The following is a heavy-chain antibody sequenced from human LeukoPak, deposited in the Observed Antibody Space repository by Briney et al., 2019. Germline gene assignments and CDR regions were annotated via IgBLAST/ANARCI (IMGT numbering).Heavy chain of an antibody. J-gene: IGHJ4*02. CDR2: MSSVT. CDR3: AKAFFSGSGGNHKHFDS. CDR1: GFTFSNFA. Sequence: GGSLRLSCAASGFTFSNFAMSWVRQAPGKGLEWVSAMSSVTYYADSVKGRFTISRDDSKSTLFLQMNSLRAEDTAVYYCAKAFFSGSGGNHKHFDSWGQGTLVTVSP. V-gene: IGHV3-23*01. D-gene: IGHD3-10*01.